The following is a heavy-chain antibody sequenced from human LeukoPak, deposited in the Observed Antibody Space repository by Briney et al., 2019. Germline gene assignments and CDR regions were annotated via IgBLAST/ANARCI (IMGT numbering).Heavy chain of an antibody. CDR2: ISGSGNGT. CDR3: AKRTMSAFDS. Sequence: GGSLRLSCAASGFTFRTSAMNWVRQAPGKGLEWLCGISGSGNGTYYADSVEGRFTISRDNSQNMVYLLMNSLTVEDAATYYCAKRTMSAFDSWGQGTLLIVSS. CDR1: GFTFRTSA. J-gene: IGHJ4*02. V-gene: IGHV3-23*01.